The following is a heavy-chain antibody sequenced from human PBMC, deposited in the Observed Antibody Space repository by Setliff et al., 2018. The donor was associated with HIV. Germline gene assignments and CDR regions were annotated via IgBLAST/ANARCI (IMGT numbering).Heavy chain of an antibody. J-gene: IGHJ5*02. CDR1: GGSITSYY. Sequence: PSETLSLTCTVSGGSITSYYWNWIRQSPGKGLEWIGYIFASGATNYNPSLKSRVSMSIDTSKDQFPLNLNSVTAADTAVYFCARDRSNYGSGSSAYNWFDPWGLGTLVTVSS. D-gene: IGHD3-10*01. CDR3: ARDRSNYGSGSSAYNWFDP. V-gene: IGHV4-59*12. CDR2: IFASGAT.